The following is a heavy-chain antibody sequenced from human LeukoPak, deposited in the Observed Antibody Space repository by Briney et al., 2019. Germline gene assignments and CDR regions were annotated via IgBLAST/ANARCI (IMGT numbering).Heavy chain of an antibody. Sequence: GGSLRLSCAASGFTFSSYAMHWVRQAPGKGLEWVAVISYNGSNKKYADSVKGRFTNSRDNSKNTLYLQMNSLRAEDTAVYYCARGTMVRGVITRLSIFDYWGQGTLVTVSS. V-gene: IGHV3-30*04. CDR2: ISYNGSNK. D-gene: IGHD3-10*01. CDR1: GFTFSSYA. J-gene: IGHJ4*02. CDR3: ARGTMVRGVITRLSIFDY.